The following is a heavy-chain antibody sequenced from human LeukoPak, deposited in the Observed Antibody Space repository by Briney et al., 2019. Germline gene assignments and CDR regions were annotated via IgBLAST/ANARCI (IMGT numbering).Heavy chain of an antibody. D-gene: IGHD3-16*02. CDR1: GFTFSYYY. CDR2: ISSSGSTI. V-gene: IGHV3-11*01. Sequence: GGSLRLSCAASGFTFSYYYMSWIRQAPGKGLEWVSYISSSGSTIYYADSVKGRFTISRDNAKNSLYLQMNSLRAEDTAVYYCARDLYDYVWGSYRTIDYWGQGTLVTVSS. CDR3: ARDLYDYVWGSYRTIDY. J-gene: IGHJ4*02.